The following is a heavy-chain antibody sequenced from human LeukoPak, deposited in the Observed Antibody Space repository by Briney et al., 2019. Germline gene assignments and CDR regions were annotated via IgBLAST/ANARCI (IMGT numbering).Heavy chain of an antibody. CDR1: GFTFSSYS. J-gene: IGHJ4*02. Sequence: GGSLRLSCAASGFTFSSYSMNWVRQAPGKGLEWVSSISSSSSYIYYADSVKGRFTISRDNAKNSLYLQMNSLRAEDTAVYYCAGAHYDILTGPNYFDYWGQGTLVTVSS. CDR2: ISSSSSYI. V-gene: IGHV3-21*01. D-gene: IGHD3-9*01. CDR3: AGAHYDILTGPNYFDY.